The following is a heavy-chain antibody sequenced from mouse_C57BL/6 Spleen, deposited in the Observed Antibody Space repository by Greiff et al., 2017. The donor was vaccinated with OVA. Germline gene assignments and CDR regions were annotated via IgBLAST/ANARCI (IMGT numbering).Heavy chain of an antibody. CDR2: ISDGGSYT. J-gene: IGHJ1*03. CDR1: GFPFSSYA. CDR3: ARNYGSSYWYFDV. D-gene: IGHD1-1*01. Sequence: EVQRVESGGGLVKPGGSLKLSCAASGFPFSSYAMSWVRQTPEKRLEWVATISDGGSYTYSPDNVKGRFTISRDNAKNNLYLQMSHLKSEDTAMYYCARNYGSSYWYFDVWGTGTTVTVSA. V-gene: IGHV5-4*01.